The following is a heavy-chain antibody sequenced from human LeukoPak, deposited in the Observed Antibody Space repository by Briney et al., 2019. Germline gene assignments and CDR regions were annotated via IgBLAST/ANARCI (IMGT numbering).Heavy chain of an antibody. CDR2: IYTSGST. V-gene: IGHV4-4*08. D-gene: IGHD1-7*01. CDR3: ARTDGTIGGYFDY. J-gene: IGHJ4*02. Sequence: PSETLSLTCAVYGGSFSGYYWSWIRQPPGKGLEWIGRIYTSGSTNYNPSLKSRVTISVDTSKNQFSLKLSSVTAADTAVYYCARTDGTIGGYFDYWGQGTLVTVSS. CDR1: GGSFSGYY.